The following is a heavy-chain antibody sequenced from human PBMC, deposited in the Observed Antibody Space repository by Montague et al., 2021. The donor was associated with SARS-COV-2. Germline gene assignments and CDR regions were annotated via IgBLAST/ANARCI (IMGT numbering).Heavy chain of an antibody. CDR1: GFTFSDYY. J-gene: IGHJ6*02. CDR3: ARDKAGDVLLWFVELSTGYYYYGMDV. CDR2: ISSSSSYT. Sequence: SLRLSCAASGFTFSDYYMSWIRQAPGKGLEWVSCISSSSSYTNYADSVKGRFTISRDNAKNSLYLQMNSLRAEDTAVYYCARDKAGDVLLWFVELSTGYYYYGMDVWGQGTTVTVSS. V-gene: IGHV3-11*05. D-gene: IGHD3-10*01.